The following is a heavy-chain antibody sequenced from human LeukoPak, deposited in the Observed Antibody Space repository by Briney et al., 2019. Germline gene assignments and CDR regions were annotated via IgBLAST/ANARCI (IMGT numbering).Heavy chain of an antibody. CDR1: GYTFSNHW. CDR2: IKQDGSEK. CDR3: ARGKGFSGFPGKH. V-gene: IGHV3-7*03. D-gene: IGHD5-12*01. Sequence: GGSLRLSCAASGYTFSNHWMNWVRQAPGKGLEWVANIKQDGSEKYYVDSVKGRFTISRDNAKNSLSLQMNSLRAEDTAVYYCARGKGFSGFPGKHWGQGTLVTVSS. J-gene: IGHJ4*02.